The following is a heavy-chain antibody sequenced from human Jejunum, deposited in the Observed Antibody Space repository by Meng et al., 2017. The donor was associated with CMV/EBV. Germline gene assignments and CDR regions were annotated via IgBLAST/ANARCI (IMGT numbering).Heavy chain of an antibody. CDR3: AREGTGGSGYQLNY. CDR2: IHSAGTT. D-gene: IGHD3-10*01. CDR1: GFKVGYNY. V-gene: IGHV3-53*01. J-gene: IGHJ4*02. Sequence: GCGLVPPGGSLTLACAASGFKVGYNYMSWVRQAPGKGLEYVAFIHSAGTTYYADFVKGRFTISRDESKNTLYLQLNSLRADDTGVYYCAREGTGGSGYQLNYWGQGTLVTVSS.